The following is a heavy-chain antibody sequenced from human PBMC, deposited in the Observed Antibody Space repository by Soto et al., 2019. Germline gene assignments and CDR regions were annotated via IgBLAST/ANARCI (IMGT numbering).Heavy chain of an antibody. CDR3: ARSQILLWFGELPYYFDY. D-gene: IGHD3-10*01. Sequence: SETLSLTCAVYGGSFSGYYWSWIRQPPGKGLEWIGEINHSGSTNYNPSLKSRVTISVDTSKNQFSLKLSSVTAADTAVYYCARSQILLWFGELPYYFDYWGQGTLVTVSS. CDR1: GGSFSGYY. CDR2: INHSGST. V-gene: IGHV4-34*01. J-gene: IGHJ4*02.